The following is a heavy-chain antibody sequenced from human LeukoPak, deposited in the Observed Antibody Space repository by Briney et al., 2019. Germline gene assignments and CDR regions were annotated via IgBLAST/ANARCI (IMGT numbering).Heavy chain of an antibody. D-gene: IGHD4-17*01. Sequence: GGSLRLSCAASGFTVSSNYMSWVRQAPGKGLEWVSSISSSSSYIYYADSVKGRFTISRDNAKNSLYLQMNSLRAEDTAVYYCARDLYGDFQFDYWGQGTLVTVSS. CDR2: ISSSSSYI. CDR3: ARDLYGDFQFDY. CDR1: GFTVSSNY. V-gene: IGHV3-21*01. J-gene: IGHJ4*02.